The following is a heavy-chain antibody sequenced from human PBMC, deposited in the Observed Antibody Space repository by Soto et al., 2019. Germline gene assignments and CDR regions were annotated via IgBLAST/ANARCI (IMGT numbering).Heavy chain of an antibody. Sequence: SVNVSCKASGGTFSSYAISWVRQAPGQGLEWMGGIIPIFGTANYAQKFQGRVTITADKSTSTAYMELSSLRSEDTAVYYCARVYLAAAGTPPHNLLDSCGQRTLVRVSS. CDR3: ARVYLAAAGTPPHNLLDS. J-gene: IGHJ5*01. V-gene: IGHV1-69*06. CDR1: GGTFSSYA. CDR2: IIPIFGTA. D-gene: IGHD6-13*01.